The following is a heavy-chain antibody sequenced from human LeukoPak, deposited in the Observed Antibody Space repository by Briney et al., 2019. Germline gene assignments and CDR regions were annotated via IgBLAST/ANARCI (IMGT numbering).Heavy chain of an antibody. Sequence: GGSLRLSCAASGFTFSSYPMHWVRQAPGKGLEYVSAISSNGGSTYYANSVKGRFTISRDNSKNTLYFQMGSLRAEDMAVYYCARRPLAAASPFDYWDQGTLVTVSS. CDR1: GFTFSSYP. V-gene: IGHV3-64*01. CDR3: ARRPLAAASPFDY. D-gene: IGHD6-13*01. J-gene: IGHJ4*02. CDR2: ISSNGGST.